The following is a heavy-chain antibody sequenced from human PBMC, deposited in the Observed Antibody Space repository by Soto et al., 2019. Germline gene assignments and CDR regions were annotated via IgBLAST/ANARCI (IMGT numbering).Heavy chain of an antibody. J-gene: IGHJ6*02. CDR1: GYTFTSYY. D-gene: IGHD2-2*01. Sequence: GASVKVSCKVSGYTFTSYYMHWVRQAPGQGLEWMGIINPSGGSTSYAQKFQGRVTMTRDTSTSTVYMELSSLRSEDTAVYYCARADRVVPATVGDYYYGMDVWGQGTTVTVSS. V-gene: IGHV1-46*01. CDR2: INPSGGST. CDR3: ARADRVVPATVGDYYYGMDV.